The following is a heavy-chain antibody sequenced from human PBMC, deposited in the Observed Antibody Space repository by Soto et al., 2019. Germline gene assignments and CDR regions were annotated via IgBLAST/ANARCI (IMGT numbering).Heavy chain of an antibody. CDR2: ISSSSSYR. Sequence: GGSLRLSCAASGFTFSSYSMNWVRQAPGKGLEWVSAISSSSSYRYYADSVKGRFTISRDNAKNSLYLQMNSLRAEDTAVYYCERDLWYSSSWFLSYYGMDVWGQGTTVTVSS. V-gene: IGHV3-21*01. D-gene: IGHD6-13*01. J-gene: IGHJ6*02. CDR3: ERDLWYSSSWFLSYYGMDV. CDR1: GFTFSSYS.